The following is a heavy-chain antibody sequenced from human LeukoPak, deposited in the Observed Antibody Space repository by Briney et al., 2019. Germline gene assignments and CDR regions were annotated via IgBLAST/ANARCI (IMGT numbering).Heavy chain of an antibody. Sequence: GGSLRLSCAASGFSFSNYGMNWVRQAPGKGPEWVSGFSGSDGSAYYADSVKGRFTISRDNSKNTLYLQMNSLRADDTAIYYCAKPLYNSGWYGGGDSWGQGTLVTVSS. D-gene: IGHD6-19*01. V-gene: IGHV3-23*01. J-gene: IGHJ5*02. CDR1: GFSFSNYG. CDR3: AKPLYNSGWYGGGDS. CDR2: FSGSDGSA.